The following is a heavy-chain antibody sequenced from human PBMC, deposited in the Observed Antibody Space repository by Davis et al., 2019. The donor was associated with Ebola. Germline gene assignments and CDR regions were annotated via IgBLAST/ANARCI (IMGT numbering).Heavy chain of an antibody. CDR3: ARGWMER. CDR2: VSNDGSKG. CDR1: GFTFSNYA. V-gene: IGHV3-30*04. D-gene: IGHD5-12*01. J-gene: IGHJ4*02. Sequence: GGSLRLSCAASGFTFSNYAMHWVRQAPGKGLEWVARVSNDGSKGSYADSVKGRFTVSRDNAKNSLYLQMNSLRAEDTAVYYCARGWMERWGQGTLVIVSS.